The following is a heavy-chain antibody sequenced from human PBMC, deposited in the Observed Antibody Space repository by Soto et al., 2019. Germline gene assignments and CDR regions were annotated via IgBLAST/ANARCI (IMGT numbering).Heavy chain of an antibody. J-gene: IGHJ5*02. D-gene: IGHD3-22*01. Sequence: ASVKVSCKSSGFSFINYGSSCVRQAPGQGLEWMGWISTYNGETIYAQKFQGRVTMTEDTSTDTAYMELSSLRSEDTAVYYCATTPPFGSSGYYYLYNWFDPWGQGTLVTAPQ. CDR2: ISTYNGET. CDR1: GFSFINYG. CDR3: ATTPPFGSSGYYYLYNWFDP. V-gene: IGHV1-18*01.